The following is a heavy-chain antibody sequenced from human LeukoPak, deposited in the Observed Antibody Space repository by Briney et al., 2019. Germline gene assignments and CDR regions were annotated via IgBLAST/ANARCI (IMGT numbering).Heavy chain of an antibody. CDR1: GYTFTSYE. V-gene: IGHV1-8*01. CDR2: MNPNSGNT. CDR3: ARDGYSYGYGDY. J-gene: IGHJ4*02. D-gene: IGHD5-18*01. Sequence: ASVKVSCKASGYTFTSYEINWVRQATGQGLEWMGWMNPNSGNTGYAQKFQGRVTMTRNTSISTAYMELSSLRSEDTAVYYCARDGYSYGYGDYWGQGTLVTVSS.